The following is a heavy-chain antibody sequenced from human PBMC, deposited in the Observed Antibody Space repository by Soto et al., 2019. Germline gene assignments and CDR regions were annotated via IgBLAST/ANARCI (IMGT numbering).Heavy chain of an antibody. CDR3: ARQNRYCSSTSCYRDYYYYGMDV. CDR1: GYSFTSYW. V-gene: IGHV5-51*01. CDR2: IYPGDSDT. J-gene: IGHJ6*02. Sequence: GESLKISCKGSGYSFTSYWIDWVRQMPGKGLEWMGIIYPGDSDTRYSPSFQGQVTISADKSISTAYLQWSSLKASDTAMYYCARQNRYCSSTSCYRDYYYYGMDVWGHGTTVTVSS. D-gene: IGHD2-2*01.